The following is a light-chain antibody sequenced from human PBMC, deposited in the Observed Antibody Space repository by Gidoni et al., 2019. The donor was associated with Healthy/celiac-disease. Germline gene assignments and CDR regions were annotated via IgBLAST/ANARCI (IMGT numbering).Light chain of an antibody. Sequence: DIQMTQSPSSLSASVGDRVTITCRASQSISSYLNWYQQKPGKAPKRLIYAASSMQSGVPSRFSGSGSGTDCTLTISSLQPEYFATYYCQQSYSTFFTFGPGTKVDI. J-gene: IGKJ3*01. CDR2: AAS. V-gene: IGKV1-39*01. CDR3: QQSYSTFFT. CDR1: QSISSY.